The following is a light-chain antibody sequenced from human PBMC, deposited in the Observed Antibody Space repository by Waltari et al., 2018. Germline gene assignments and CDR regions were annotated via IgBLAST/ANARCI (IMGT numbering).Light chain of an antibody. Sequence: QSLFYSSNSKNYLAWYQQKPGQSPKLLIYWASTRESGVPDRFSGSGSGTDFTLTISTLQAEDVAVYYCHQYYSLFTFGPGTKVDIK. J-gene: IGKJ3*01. CDR2: WAS. CDR3: HQYYSLFT. V-gene: IGKV4-1*01. CDR1: QSLFYSSNSKNY.